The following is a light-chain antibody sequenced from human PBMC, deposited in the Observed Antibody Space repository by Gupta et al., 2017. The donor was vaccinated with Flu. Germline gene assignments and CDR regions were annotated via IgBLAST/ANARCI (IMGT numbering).Light chain of an antibody. CDR2: AVS. CDR3: QQFYPYPVT. CDR1: QAISHS. Sequence: DIQLTQSPSFLSASVGDRVAITCRASQAISHSLAWYQQKSGEGPKLLIYAVSTLHTAVPSRFSGSGSGTEFTLTISSLQPEEFGIYYCQQFYPYPVTFGGGTKVEVK. V-gene: IGKV1-9*01. J-gene: IGKJ4*01.